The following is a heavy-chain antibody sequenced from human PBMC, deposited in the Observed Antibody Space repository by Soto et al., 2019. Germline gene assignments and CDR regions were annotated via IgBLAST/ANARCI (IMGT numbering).Heavy chain of an antibody. V-gene: IGHV1-69*13. D-gene: IGHD2-8*02. CDR3: ARGTPGLYYFDY. CDR2: IIPIFGTA. J-gene: IGHJ4*02. Sequence: EASVKVSCKASGGTFSSYAISWVRQAPGQGLEWMGGIIPIFGTANYAQKFQGRVTITADESTSTAYMELSSLRSEDTAVYYCARGTPGLYYFDYWGQGTLVTVSS. CDR1: GGTFSSYA.